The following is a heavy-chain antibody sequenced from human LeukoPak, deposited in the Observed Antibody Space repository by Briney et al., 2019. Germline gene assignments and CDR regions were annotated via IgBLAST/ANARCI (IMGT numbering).Heavy chain of an antibody. CDR2: IHYTGST. CDR3: ARDGNYVWGSLYYFDY. D-gene: IGHD3-16*01. CDR1: GGSINSYY. J-gene: IGHJ4*02. Sequence: SETLSLTCSVSGGSINSYYWSWIRQPPGKGLECIGYIHYTGSTNYNPSLKSRVTISVDTSKNQFSLKVSSVTAADTAVYYCARDGNYVWGSLYYFDYWGQGTLVTVSS. V-gene: IGHV4-59*12.